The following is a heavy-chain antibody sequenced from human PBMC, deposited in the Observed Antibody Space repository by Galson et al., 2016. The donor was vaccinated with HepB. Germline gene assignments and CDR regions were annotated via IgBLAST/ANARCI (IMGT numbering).Heavy chain of an antibody. J-gene: IGHJ6*03. V-gene: IGHV4-39*01. CDR2: IYYNGTS. D-gene: IGHD1-7*01. CDR1: GGSISSSYY. Sequence: SETLSLTCTVSGGSISSSYYWAWIRQPPGKGLEWIASIYYNGTSYYKPSLTSRVTISVDTSKSQFSLKVRSVTAADTAVYYCARHAGTSYENYYMDVWGRGTTVAVSS. CDR3: ARHAGTSYENYYMDV.